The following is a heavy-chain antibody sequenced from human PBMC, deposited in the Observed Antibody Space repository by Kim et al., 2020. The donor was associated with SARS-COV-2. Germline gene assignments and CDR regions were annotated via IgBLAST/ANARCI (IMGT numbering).Heavy chain of an antibody. D-gene: IGHD3-22*01. CDR3: AKVYYDSSGYYYVQDAFDI. Sequence: GRFTISRDNSKNTLYLQMNSLRAEDTAVYYCAKVYYDSSGYYYVQDAFDIWGQGTMVTVSS. V-gene: IGHV3-23*01. J-gene: IGHJ3*02.